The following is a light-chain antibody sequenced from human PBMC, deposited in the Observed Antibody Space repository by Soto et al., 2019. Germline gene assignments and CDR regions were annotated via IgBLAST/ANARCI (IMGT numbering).Light chain of an antibody. V-gene: IGKV1-39*01. Sequence: DIQMTHSPSSLSASVGDRVTITCRASQSISSYLNWYQQKPGNSPKILIFAASSLQSGVPSRFSASGSGTDFTLTISSLQPEDFATYYCQQSYSTPKTFGQGTKVEIK. CDR2: AAS. CDR3: QQSYSTPKT. J-gene: IGKJ1*01. CDR1: QSISSY.